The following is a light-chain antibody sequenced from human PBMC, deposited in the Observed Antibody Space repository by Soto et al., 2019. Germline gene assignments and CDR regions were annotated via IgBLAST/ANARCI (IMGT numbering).Light chain of an antibody. V-gene: IGLV2-14*01. CDR3: SSYSSSSSLYV. CDR2: KVS. J-gene: IGLJ1*01. Sequence: QSVLTLPASVSGSPGQSITISCTGTSSDIGAYNYVPWYQQHPGKAPKVMIYKVSNRPSGVSDRFSGSKSANTASLTISGLQAEDEADYYCSSYSSSSSLYVFGTGTKVTGL. CDR1: SSDIGAYNY.